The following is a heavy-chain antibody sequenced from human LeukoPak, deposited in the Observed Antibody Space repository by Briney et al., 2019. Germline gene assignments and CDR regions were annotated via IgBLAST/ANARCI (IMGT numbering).Heavy chain of an antibody. CDR2: ISGSGGST. Sequence: PGGSLRLSCAASEFTFSSYAMSWVRQAPGKGLEWVSGISGSGGSTYYADSVKGRFTISRDNSKNTLYLQMNSLRAEDTAVYYCAKPPAYYYDSSGYSPFDYWGQGTLVTVSS. CDR1: EFTFSSYA. CDR3: AKPPAYYYDSSGYSPFDY. V-gene: IGHV3-23*01. D-gene: IGHD3-22*01. J-gene: IGHJ4*02.